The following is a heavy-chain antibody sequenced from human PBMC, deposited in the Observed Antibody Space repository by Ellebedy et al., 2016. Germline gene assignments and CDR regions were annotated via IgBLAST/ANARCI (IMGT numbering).Heavy chain of an antibody. V-gene: IGHV3-30*03. CDR2: ISNNGKKK. CDR1: GFTFSSYI. CDR3: ARESPENVVLTATGLDY. D-gene: IGHD2-21*02. J-gene: IGHJ4*02. Sequence: GGSLRLSXAASGFTFSSYILHWVRQAPGKGLEWVALISNNGKKKYYGDSVKGRFSISRDNSKNTLFLQMNSLRPEDTAVYYCARESPENVVLTATGLDYWGQGAVVTVSS.